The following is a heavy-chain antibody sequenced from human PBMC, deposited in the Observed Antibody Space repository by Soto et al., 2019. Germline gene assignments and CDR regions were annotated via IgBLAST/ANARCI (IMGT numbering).Heavy chain of an antibody. Sequence: EVQLVESGGGLVKPGGSLRLSCAASGFTFSSYSMNWVRQAPGKGLEWVSSISSSSSYIYYADSVKGRFTISRDNAKNSLYLQMNSLRAEDTAVYYCASWALWFGELLRSHFDYWGQGTLVTVSS. D-gene: IGHD3-10*01. CDR1: GFTFSSYS. CDR2: ISSSSSYI. V-gene: IGHV3-21*01. J-gene: IGHJ4*02. CDR3: ASWALWFGELLRSHFDY.